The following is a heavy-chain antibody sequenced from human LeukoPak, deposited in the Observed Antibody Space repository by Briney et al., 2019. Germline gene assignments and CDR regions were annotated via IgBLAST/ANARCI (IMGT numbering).Heavy chain of an antibody. CDR1: GFTFSSYS. J-gene: IGHJ3*02. Sequence: GGSLRLSCAASGFTFSSYSMSWVRQAPGKGLEWVAFIRYDGSNKYYADSVKGRFTISRDNSKNTLYLQMNSLRAEDTAVYYCARDLSLATVTTAFDIWGQGTMVTVSS. CDR2: IRYDGSNK. CDR3: ARDLSLATVTTAFDI. V-gene: IGHV3-30*02. D-gene: IGHD4-11*01.